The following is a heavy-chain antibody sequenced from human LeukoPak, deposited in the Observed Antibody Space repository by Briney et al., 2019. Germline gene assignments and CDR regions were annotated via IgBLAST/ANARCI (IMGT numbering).Heavy chain of an antibody. CDR3: ARDGSRAPYVDTAPSFDY. CDR2: IYYSGSA. J-gene: IGHJ4*02. Sequence: SETLSLTCTVSGGSISSGGYYWSWIRQHPGKGLEWIGYIYYSGSAYYNPSLKSRVTISVDTSENQFSLKLSSVTAADTAVYYCARDGSRAPYVDTAPSFDYWGQGTLVTVSS. D-gene: IGHD5-18*01. CDR1: GGSISSGGYY. V-gene: IGHV4-31*03.